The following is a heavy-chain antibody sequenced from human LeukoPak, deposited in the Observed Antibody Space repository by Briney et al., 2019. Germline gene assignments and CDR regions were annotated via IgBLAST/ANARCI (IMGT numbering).Heavy chain of an antibody. CDR3: ARTLGYRTNGVCPRGWFDP. Sequence: SETLSLTCTVSGGSISSYYWSWIRQPAGKGLEWIGRIYTSGSTNYNPSLKSRVTMSVDTSKNQFSLKLSSVTAADTAVYYCARTLGYRTNGVCPRGWFDPWGQGTLVTVSS. CDR2: IYTSGST. D-gene: IGHD2-8*01. V-gene: IGHV4-4*07. J-gene: IGHJ5*02. CDR1: GGSISSYY.